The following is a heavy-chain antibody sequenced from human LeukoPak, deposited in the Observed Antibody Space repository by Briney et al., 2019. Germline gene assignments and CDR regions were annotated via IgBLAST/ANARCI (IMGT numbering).Heavy chain of an antibody. CDR3: ARKCSGTNPFDY. V-gene: IGHV3-23*01. D-gene: IGHD1-26*01. J-gene: IGHJ4*02. Sequence: GGSLRLSCSASGFTFSTYAMTWVRQAPGRGLEWVSTIGTSGRDTYYADSVKGRFIISRDLSKNTLYLQMNSLRAEDTALYYCARKCSGTNPFDYWGQGTLVTVSS. CDR2: IGTSGRDT. CDR1: GFTFSTYA.